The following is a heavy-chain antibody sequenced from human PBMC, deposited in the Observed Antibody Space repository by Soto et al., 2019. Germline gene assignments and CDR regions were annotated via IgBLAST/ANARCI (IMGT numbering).Heavy chain of an antibody. V-gene: IGHV4-38-2*01. J-gene: IGHJ4*02. D-gene: IGHD6-13*01. Sequence: SETLSLTCAVSGYSISSGYYWGWIRQPPGKGLEWLGTTYYGASSYYDPSLRSRITILLDASTNQLSLKLSSVTAADTAVYFCVRVAGSASWYETDSWGQGILVTVSS. CDR3: VRVAGSASWYETDS. CDR2: TYYGASS. CDR1: GYSISSGYY.